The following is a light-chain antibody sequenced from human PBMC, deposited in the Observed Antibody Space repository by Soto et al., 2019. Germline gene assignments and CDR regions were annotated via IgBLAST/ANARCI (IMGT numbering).Light chain of an antibody. CDR3: SSYTSNSPRV. CDR2: EVS. CDR1: SSDVGGYNY. V-gene: IGLV2-14*01. Sequence: QSVLTQPASVSGSPGQSISISCTGTSSDVGGYNYVSWYQQHPGKAPKLMIYEVSNRPSGVSNRFSGFKSGNTASLTISGPQGEDEADYYCSSYTSNSPRVLGTWTKVTVL. J-gene: IGLJ1*01.